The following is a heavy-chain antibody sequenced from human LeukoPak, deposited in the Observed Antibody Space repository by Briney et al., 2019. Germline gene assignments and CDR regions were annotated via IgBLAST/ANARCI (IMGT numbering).Heavy chain of an antibody. CDR1: GGSISSSSYY. Sequence: PSETLSLTCTVSGGSISSSSYYWGWIRQPPGKGLEWIGSIYYSGSTYYNPSLKSRVTISVDTSKNQFSLKLSSVTAADTAVYYCARRSSGRITMVRGVGKFDYWGQGTLVTVSS. D-gene: IGHD3-10*01. CDR3: ARRSSGRITMVRGVGKFDY. CDR2: IYYSGST. V-gene: IGHV4-39*01. J-gene: IGHJ4*02.